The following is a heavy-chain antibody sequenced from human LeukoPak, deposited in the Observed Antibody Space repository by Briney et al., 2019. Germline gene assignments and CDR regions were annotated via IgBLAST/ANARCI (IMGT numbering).Heavy chain of an antibody. CDR2: VSYDGSNK. Sequence: GGSLRLSCAASGFSFSSYAMHWVRQAPGKGLEWVAIVSYDGSNKYYADSVKGRFTISRDNSKNTLYFQMNSLRAEDTAVYYCARDFDQGSYYFDYWGQGTLVTVSS. CDR1: GFSFSSYA. D-gene: IGHD3-9*01. V-gene: IGHV3-30*14. CDR3: ARDFDQGSYYFDY. J-gene: IGHJ4*02.